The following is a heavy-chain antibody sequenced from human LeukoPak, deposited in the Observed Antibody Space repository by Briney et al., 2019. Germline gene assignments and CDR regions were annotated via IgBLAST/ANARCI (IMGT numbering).Heavy chain of an antibody. V-gene: IGHV3-23*01. J-gene: IGHJ4*02. D-gene: IGHD6-19*01. Sequence: PGGSLRLSCAASGFIFSSYAMTWVRQAPGKGLECVSAINYSGGSTYYADSVKGRFTISRNNSKNTLYLQMNSLRAEDTAVYYCARDGSSGWYGGHFDYWGQGTLVTVSS. CDR3: ARDGSSGWYGGHFDY. CDR2: INYSGGST. CDR1: GFIFSSYA.